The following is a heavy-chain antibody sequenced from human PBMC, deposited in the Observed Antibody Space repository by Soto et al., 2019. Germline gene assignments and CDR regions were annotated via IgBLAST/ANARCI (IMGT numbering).Heavy chain of an antibody. CDR3: ARSSGYHDILTGRIDF. J-gene: IGHJ4*03. CDR2: IYPGDSDT. V-gene: IGHV5-51*01. Sequence: ECLKESGRASCKGCTRIWVGAVCQMPENGLEGMEIIYPGDSDTRYSPYFQGQVTISADKSISTAYLQWSSLNASDTAMYYCARSSGYHDILTGRIDFWGQGTLVTGSS. D-gene: IGHD3-9*01. CDR1: CKGCTRIW.